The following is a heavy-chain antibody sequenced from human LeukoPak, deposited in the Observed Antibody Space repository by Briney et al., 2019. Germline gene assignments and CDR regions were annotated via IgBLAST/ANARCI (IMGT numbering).Heavy chain of an antibody. D-gene: IGHD3-22*01. Sequence: ASVKVSCKVSGYTLTELSMHWVRQAPGKGREWMGGFDPEDGETIYAQKFQGRVTMTEDTSTDTAYMELSSLRSEDTAVYYCARGGHVRLYDSPNAFEYWGQGTLVTVSS. CDR2: FDPEDGET. J-gene: IGHJ4*02. V-gene: IGHV1-24*01. CDR1: GYTLTELS. CDR3: ARGGHVRLYDSPNAFEY.